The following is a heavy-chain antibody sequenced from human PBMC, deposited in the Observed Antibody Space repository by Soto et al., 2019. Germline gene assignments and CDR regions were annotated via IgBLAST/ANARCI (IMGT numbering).Heavy chain of an antibody. CDR2: SYHTGIT. CDR3: ARDRGTDDS. J-gene: IGHJ4*02. Sequence: PSQILSLTCSVVDGTVRNRGDYWSLIRQTPGKGLEWIGYSYHTGITKYNPALRSRVTISVDTSKNQFSLNLKSVTAADTAVYYCARDRGTDDSWGQGTLVTVSS. V-gene: IGHV4-61*08. CDR1: DGTVRNRGDY.